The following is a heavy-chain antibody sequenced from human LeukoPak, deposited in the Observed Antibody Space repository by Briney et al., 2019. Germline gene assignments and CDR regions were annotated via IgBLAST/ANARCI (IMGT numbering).Heavy chain of an antibody. V-gene: IGHV4-34*01. CDR2: INHSGST. CDR1: GGSFSGYY. CDR3: AREKAVAGTTTFDC. Sequence: SETLSLTCAVYGGSFSGYYWSWIRQPPGKGLEWIGEINHSGSTNYNPSLKSRVTISVDTSKNQFSLKLGSVTAADTAVYYCAREKAVAGTTTFDCWGQGTLVTVSS. D-gene: IGHD6-19*01. J-gene: IGHJ4*02.